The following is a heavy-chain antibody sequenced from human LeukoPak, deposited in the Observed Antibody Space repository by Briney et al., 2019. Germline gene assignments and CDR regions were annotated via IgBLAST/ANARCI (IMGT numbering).Heavy chain of an antibody. J-gene: IGHJ5*02. V-gene: IGHV4-38-2*02. CDR1: GYSISSGYY. CDR3: ARDSRSGWGNWFDP. Sequence: SETLSLTCTVSGYSISSGYYWGWIRQPPGKGLEWIGSIYHSGSTYYDPSLKSRVTISVDTSKNQFSLKLSSVTAADTAVYYCARDSRSGWGNWFDPWGQGTLVSVSS. D-gene: IGHD6-19*01. CDR2: IYHSGST.